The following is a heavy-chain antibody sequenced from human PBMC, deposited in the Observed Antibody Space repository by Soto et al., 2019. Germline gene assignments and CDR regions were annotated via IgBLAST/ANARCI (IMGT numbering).Heavy chain of an antibody. J-gene: IGHJ5*02. D-gene: IGHD3-9*01. CDR3: ARHHGPTISEKGFDP. V-gene: IGHV1-18*01. CDR1: GYTFFTYD. Sequence: QVHLVQSGVEVKTPGSSVKVSGRASGYTFFTYDIIWVRQAPGPGLEWMGWISTYSGDTKYAQKFQGRVTMTTDTSTTTAYLALRSLRSDDTAVYYCARHHGPTISEKGFDPWGQGTVVTVSS. CDR2: ISTYSGDT.